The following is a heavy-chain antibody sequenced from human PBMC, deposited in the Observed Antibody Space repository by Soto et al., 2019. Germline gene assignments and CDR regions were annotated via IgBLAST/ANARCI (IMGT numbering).Heavy chain of an antibody. CDR3: AKGRGGSGSLTPRVDF. J-gene: IGHJ4*02. CDR1: GFTFNNYA. CDR2: ISGGGDTT. V-gene: IGHV3-23*01. D-gene: IGHD3-10*01. Sequence: EVQLLESGGGLVQRGGSLRLSCAASGFTFNNYAMTWVRQAPGKGLEWVSTISGGGDTTSYADSVKGGFTVSRDGSQNTLYLQMSSLRAEDTALYYCAKGRGGSGSLTPRVDFWGQGTLVTVSS.